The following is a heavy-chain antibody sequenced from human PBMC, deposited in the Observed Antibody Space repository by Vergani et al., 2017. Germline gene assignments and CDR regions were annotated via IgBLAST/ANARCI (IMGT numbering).Heavy chain of an antibody. Sequence: QVQLQQWGPGLLKPSETLSLTCAFYGGSLSGYYWSWIRLAPGKGLEWIGEINHSGTINYNPTLKSPFNVSIDTSRDHFSLKLRSVSAADTAVYFCARRAERWETLLRDDFDVWGQGTFVTVSP. D-gene: IGHD1-26*01. CDR2: INHSGTI. CDR1: GGSLSGYY. CDR3: ARRAERWETLLRDDFDV. J-gene: IGHJ3*01. V-gene: IGHV4-34*01.